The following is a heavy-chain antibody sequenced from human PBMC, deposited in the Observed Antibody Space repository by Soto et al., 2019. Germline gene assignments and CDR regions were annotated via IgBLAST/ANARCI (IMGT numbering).Heavy chain of an antibody. V-gene: IGHV4-34*01. D-gene: IGHD1-26*01. CDR2: INHSGST. CDR3: ARNRLVGAPHADY. Sequence: PSETLSLTCAVYGGSFSGYYWSWIRQPPGKGLEWIGEINHSGSTNYNPSLKSRVTISVDTSKNQFSLKLSSVTAADTAVYYCARNRLVGAPHADYWGKGTLVTVSS. CDR1: GGSFSGYY. J-gene: IGHJ4*02.